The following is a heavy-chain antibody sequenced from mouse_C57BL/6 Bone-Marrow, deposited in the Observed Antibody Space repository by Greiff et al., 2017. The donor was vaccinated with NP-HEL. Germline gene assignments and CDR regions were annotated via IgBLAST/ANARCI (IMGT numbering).Heavy chain of an antibody. CDR2: ISNGGGST. CDR3: ARQRGTTVVAPYAMDY. J-gene: IGHJ4*01. V-gene: IGHV5-12*01. CDR1: GFTFSDYY. Sequence: EVKLVESGGGLVQPGGSLKLSCAASGFTFSDYYMYWVRQTPEKRLEWVAYISNGGGSTYYPDTVKGRFTISRDNAKNTLYLQMSRLKSEDTAMYYCARQRGTTVVAPYAMDYWGQGTSVTVSS. D-gene: IGHD1-1*01.